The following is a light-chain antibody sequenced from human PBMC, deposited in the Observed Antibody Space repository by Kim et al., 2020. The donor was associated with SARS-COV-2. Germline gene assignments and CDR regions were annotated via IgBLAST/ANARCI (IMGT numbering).Light chain of an antibody. J-gene: IGKJ2*02. Sequence: DIQMTQSPSSLSASIGDRVTITCQASQDIDVHLNWYQQRPGKAPKLLIYDVSSLYTGVPLRFTGDGVGTHFTLTISNLQPEDIETYYCQQYDQVPRTFGQGTKLEI. CDR2: DVS. CDR1: QDIDVH. V-gene: IGKV1-33*01. CDR3: QQYDQVPRT.